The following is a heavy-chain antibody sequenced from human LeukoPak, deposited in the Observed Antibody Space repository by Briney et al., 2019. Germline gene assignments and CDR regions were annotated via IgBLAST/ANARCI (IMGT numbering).Heavy chain of an antibody. V-gene: IGHV4-34*01. CDR1: GGSFSGYY. CDR2: INHSGST. CDR3: ARDLYDILTGYPPYGMDV. Sequence: SETLSLTCAVYGGSFSGYYWSWIRQPPGKGLEWSGEINHSGSTNYNPSLKSRVTISVDTSKNQFSLKLSSVTAADTAVYYCARDLYDILTGYPPYGMDVWGKGTTVTVSS. D-gene: IGHD3-9*01. J-gene: IGHJ6*04.